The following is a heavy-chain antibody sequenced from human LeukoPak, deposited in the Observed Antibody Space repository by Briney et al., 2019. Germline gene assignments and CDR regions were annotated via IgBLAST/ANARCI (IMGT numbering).Heavy chain of an antibody. CDR1: GGSFSGYY. V-gene: IGHV4-34*01. J-gene: IGHJ4*02. CDR3: ARLVQVRGVIITWRKYYFDY. D-gene: IGHD3-10*01. CDR2: INHSGST. Sequence: PSETLSLTCAVYGGSFSGYYWSWIRQPPGKGLEWIGEINHSGSTNYNPSLKSRVTISVDTSKNQFSLKLSSVTAADTAVYYCARLVQVRGVIITWRKYYFDYWGQGTLVTVSS.